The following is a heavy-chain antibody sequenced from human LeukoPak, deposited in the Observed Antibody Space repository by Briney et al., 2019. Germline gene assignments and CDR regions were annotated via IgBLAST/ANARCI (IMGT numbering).Heavy chain of an antibody. CDR2: INHSGST. Sequence: SETLSLTCAVYGGSFSGYYWSWIRQPPGKGLEWLGEINHSGSTNYNPSLKSRVTISVDTSKNQFSLKLSSVTAADTAVYYCARAKSKRGSYGDRFDYWGQGTLVTVSS. J-gene: IGHJ4*02. CDR1: GGSFSGYY. D-gene: IGHD4-17*01. V-gene: IGHV4-34*01. CDR3: ARAKSKRGSYGDRFDY.